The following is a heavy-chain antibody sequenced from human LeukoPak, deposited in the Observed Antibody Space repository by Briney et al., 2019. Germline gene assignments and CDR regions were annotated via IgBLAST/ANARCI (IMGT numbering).Heavy chain of an antibody. CDR3: AKDPQNPYYYGSGSYPATPSYFDY. D-gene: IGHD3-10*01. J-gene: IGHJ4*02. Sequence: GGGLLLSYAAYGFDFDYYGMQWVRPATGKGGGGGAFILYDGSNKYYTEYMKGGFTISREKSKKKLYLQRKSMSGEDTAVYYCAKDPQNPYYYGSGSYPATPSYFDYWGQGTLVTVSS. CDR2: ILYDGSNK. V-gene: IGHV3-30*02. CDR1: GFDFDYYG.